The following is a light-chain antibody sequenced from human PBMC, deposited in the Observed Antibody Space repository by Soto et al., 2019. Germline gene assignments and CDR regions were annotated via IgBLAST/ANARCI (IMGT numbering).Light chain of an antibody. CDR1: QSISSSY. Sequence: EIVLTQSPGTLSLSPGERATLSCRASQSISSSYLAWYQQKPGQAPRLLIYCASSRATGIPDRFSGSGSRTDFALTISRLEPEDAAVYYCQQYDNSPLSFDGGTKVDIK. V-gene: IGKV3-20*01. J-gene: IGKJ4*01. CDR3: QQYDNSPLS. CDR2: CAS.